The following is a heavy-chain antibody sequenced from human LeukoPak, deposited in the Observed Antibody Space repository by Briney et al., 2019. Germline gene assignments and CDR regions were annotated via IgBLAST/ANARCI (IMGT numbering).Heavy chain of an antibody. CDR2: IYYSGST. J-gene: IGHJ6*03. CDR3: ARDRGSEYIYADNPAVPYMDV. V-gene: IGHV4-59*01. Sequence: SVTLSLTCTVSGGSFSSYYWSWIRQPPGKGLEWIGYIYYSGSTNYNPSLKSRVTISVDTSRNQFSLKLSSVTAADTAVYYCARDRGSEYIYADNPAVPYMDVWGKGTTVTVSS. CDR1: GGSFSSYY. D-gene: IGHD5-18*01.